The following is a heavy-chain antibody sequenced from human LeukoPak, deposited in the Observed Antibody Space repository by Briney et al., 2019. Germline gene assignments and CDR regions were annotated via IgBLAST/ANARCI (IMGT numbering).Heavy chain of an antibody. J-gene: IGHJ3*02. CDR2: IYTSGST. CDR3: ASSIIWVGATWFNRAFDI. D-gene: IGHD1-26*01. Sequence: SETLSLTCTVSGGSISSGSYYWSWIRQPAGKGLEWIGRIYTSGSTNYNPSLKSRVTISVDTSKNQFSLKLSSVTAADTAVYYCASSIIWVGATWFNRAFDIWDQGTMVTVSS. V-gene: IGHV4-61*02. CDR1: GGSISSGSYY.